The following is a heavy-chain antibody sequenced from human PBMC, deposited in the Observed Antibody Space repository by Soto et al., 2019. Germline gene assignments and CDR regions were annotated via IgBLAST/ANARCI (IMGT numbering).Heavy chain of an antibody. Sequence: SETLSLTCTVSGGSISSYYWSWIRQPPGKGLEWIGYIYYSGSTNYNPSLKGRVTISVDTSKNQFSLKLSSVTAADTAVYYCARGVAAAGTSPSYYSYRDVWGKGTTFT. D-gene: IGHD6-13*01. CDR3: ARGVAAAGTSPSYYSYRDV. CDR2: IYYSGST. CDR1: GGSISSYY. J-gene: IGHJ6*03. V-gene: IGHV4-59*01.